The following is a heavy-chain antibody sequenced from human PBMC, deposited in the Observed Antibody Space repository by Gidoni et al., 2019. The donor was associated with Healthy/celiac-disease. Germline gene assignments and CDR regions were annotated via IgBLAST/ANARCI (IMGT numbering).Heavy chain of an antibody. CDR1: GFTFSRYA. CDR2: ISGSGGST. CDR3: AKDLPMVRGVNDAFDI. J-gene: IGHJ3*02. V-gene: IGHV3-23*01. D-gene: IGHD3-10*01. Sequence: EVQLLESGGGLVQPGGSLRLSCAASGFTFSRYAMSWVRQAPGKGLEWVSAISGSGGSTYYADSVKGRFTISRDNSKNTLYLQMNSLRAEDTAVYYCAKDLPMVRGVNDAFDIWGQGTMVTVSS.